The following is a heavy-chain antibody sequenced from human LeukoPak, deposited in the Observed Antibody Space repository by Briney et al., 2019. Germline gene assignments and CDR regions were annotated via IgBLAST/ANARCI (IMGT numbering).Heavy chain of an antibody. CDR2: IYPGDSDT. CDR3: ARSAAAGIATPKWYDGIDV. Sequence: GESLKISCKGSGYSFTSYWIGWVRQMPRKGLEWMGIIYPGDSDTRYSPSFQGQVTISADKSISTAYLQWSSLKASDTAMYYWARSAAAGIATPKWYDGIDVWGQGTTVTVSS. D-gene: IGHD6-13*01. CDR1: GYSFTSYW. J-gene: IGHJ6*02. V-gene: IGHV5-51*01.